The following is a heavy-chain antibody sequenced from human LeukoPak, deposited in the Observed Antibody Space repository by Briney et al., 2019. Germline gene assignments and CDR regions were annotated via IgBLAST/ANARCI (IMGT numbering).Heavy chain of an antibody. CDR2: ISSSGSTI. CDR3: AREAVAIDY. CDR1: GFTFSSYE. V-gene: IGHV3-48*03. J-gene: IGHJ4*02. D-gene: IGHD5-12*01. Sequence: PGGSLRLSCAASGFTFSSYEMNWVRQAPGKGLEWVSYISSSGSTIYYADSVKGRFTISRDNAKNSLYLQMNSLRAEDTDIYYCAREAVAIDYWGQGTLVTVPS.